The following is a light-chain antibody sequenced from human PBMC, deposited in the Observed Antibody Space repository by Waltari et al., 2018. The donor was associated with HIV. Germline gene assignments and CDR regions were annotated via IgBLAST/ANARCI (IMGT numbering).Light chain of an antibody. J-gene: IGLJ1*01. CDR3: QVWDSSSDRYV. CDR2: DDS. V-gene: IGLV3-21*02. CDR1: NTGNER. Sequence: SYVLRVSPSVAAAPGQTSGIPWGGNNTGNERVHGYQQKPGQAPVVVGYDDSDRPSGIPERFSGSNSGNTATLTVSRVEAGDEADYYCQVWDSSSDRYVFGTGTKVTVL.